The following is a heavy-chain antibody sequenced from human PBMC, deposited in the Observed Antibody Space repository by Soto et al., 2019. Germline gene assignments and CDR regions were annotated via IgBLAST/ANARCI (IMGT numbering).Heavy chain of an antibody. CDR1: GGSFSGYY. Sequence: SETLSLTCAVYGGSFSGYYWSWIRQPPGKGLEWIGEINHSGSTNYNPSLKSRVTISVDTSKNQFSLKPSSVTAADTAVYYCARGAEYSYGLYYYYGMDVWGQGTTVTVSS. D-gene: IGHD5-18*01. CDR2: INHSGST. CDR3: ARGAEYSYGLYYYYGMDV. J-gene: IGHJ6*02. V-gene: IGHV4-34*01.